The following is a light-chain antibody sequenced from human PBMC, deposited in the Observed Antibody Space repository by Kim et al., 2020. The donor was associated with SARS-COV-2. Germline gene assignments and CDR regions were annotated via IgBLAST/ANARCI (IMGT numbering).Light chain of an antibody. V-gene: IGKV1-33*01. CDR3: QQYYNHPFT. CDR2: AAS. CDR1: QGINNY. Sequence: ASIGDRVTITCQASQGINNYLNWYQLKPGKAPKLLIYAASTLQTRLPSRFSGSGSGTHFTFTIGSLQPEDIATYYCQQYYNHPFTFGHGTKVDIK. J-gene: IGKJ3*01.